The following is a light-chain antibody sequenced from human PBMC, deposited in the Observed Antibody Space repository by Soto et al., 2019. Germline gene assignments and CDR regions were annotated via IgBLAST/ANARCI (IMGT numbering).Light chain of an antibody. Sequence: DIQMTQSPSSLSASVGDRVTITCRASQTVSNFLNWYQQKPGKAPKLLIYAASSLQGGVPPRFSGSGSGTDFTLTISDLQPEDFSAYYCQQSFSLPFTFGPGTKVAI. V-gene: IGKV1-39*01. CDR2: AAS. J-gene: IGKJ3*01. CDR3: QQSFSLPFT. CDR1: QTVSNF.